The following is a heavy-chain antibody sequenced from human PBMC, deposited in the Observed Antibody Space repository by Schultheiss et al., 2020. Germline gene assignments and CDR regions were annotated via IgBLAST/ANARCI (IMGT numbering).Heavy chain of an antibody. CDR1: GGSISSSSYY. V-gene: IGHV4-39*07. D-gene: IGHD6-19*01. Sequence: SETLSLTCTVSGGSISSSSYYWGWIRQPPGKGLEWIGSIYYSVSTYYNPSLKSRVTISVDTSKNQFSLQLNSVTPEDTAVYYCARTLVAGRFYYYYGMDVWGQGTTVTVSS. J-gene: IGHJ6*02. CDR2: IYYSVST. CDR3: ARTLVAGRFYYYYGMDV.